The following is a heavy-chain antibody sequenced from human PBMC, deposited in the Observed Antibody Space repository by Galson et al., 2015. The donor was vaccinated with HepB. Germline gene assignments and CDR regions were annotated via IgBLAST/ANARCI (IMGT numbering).Heavy chain of an antibody. CDR3: ARVAGYGSGNYNGDGMDV. Sequence: SLRLSCAASGFTFSSYAMHWVRQAPGKGLEWVAVISYDGSNKYYADSVKGRFTISRDNSKNTLYLQMNSLRAEDTAVYYCARVAGYGSGNYNGDGMDVWGQGTTVTVSS. CDR1: GFTFSSYA. V-gene: IGHV3-30*04. CDR2: ISYDGSNK. D-gene: IGHD3-10*01. J-gene: IGHJ6*02.